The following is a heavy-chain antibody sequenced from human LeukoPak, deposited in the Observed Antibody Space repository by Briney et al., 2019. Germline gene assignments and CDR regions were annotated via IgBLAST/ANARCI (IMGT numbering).Heavy chain of an antibody. J-gene: IGHJ4*02. CDR3: ARDRVRSSYYFDF. CDR2: IWHDGSNK. Sequence: GTSLRLSCAASGFNFSTYGMQWVRQAPGKGLAWVAVIWHDGSNKYYADPVKGRFTISRDNSKNTLYLQMNSLRGEDTAVYYCARDRVRSSYYFDFWGQGTLVTVSS. V-gene: IGHV3-33*01. CDR1: GFNFSTYG. D-gene: IGHD3-10*01.